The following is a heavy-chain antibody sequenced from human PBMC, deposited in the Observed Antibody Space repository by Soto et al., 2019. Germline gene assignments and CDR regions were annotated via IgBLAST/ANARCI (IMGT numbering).Heavy chain of an antibody. CDR1: GFTFSTFD. CDR2: IRGVAGST. Sequence: PGGSLRLSCAASGFTFSTFDMTWIRQAPGKGLEWVSLIRGVAGSTHYPDSVKGRFTISKDTSNNVLYLEMHSLRADDTAVYYCAREPPYPSYCSSTSCYGDYFDYWGQGT. V-gene: IGHV3-23*01. D-gene: IGHD2-2*01. CDR3: AREPPYPSYCSSTSCYGDYFDY. J-gene: IGHJ4*02.